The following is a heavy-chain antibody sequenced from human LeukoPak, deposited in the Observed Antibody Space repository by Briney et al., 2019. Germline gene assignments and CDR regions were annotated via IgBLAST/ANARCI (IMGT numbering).Heavy chain of an antibody. Sequence: GGSLRLSCAASGFTFSSYDMYWVRHATGKGLEWVSAIGTAGDTYYPGSVKGRFTISRENAKNSLYLQMNSLRVGDTAVYYCVRGPYCSGGSCYGHFDYWGQGTLVTASS. CDR3: VRGPYCSGGSCYGHFDY. D-gene: IGHD2-15*01. CDR2: IGTAGDT. J-gene: IGHJ4*02. V-gene: IGHV3-13*01. CDR1: GFTFSSYD.